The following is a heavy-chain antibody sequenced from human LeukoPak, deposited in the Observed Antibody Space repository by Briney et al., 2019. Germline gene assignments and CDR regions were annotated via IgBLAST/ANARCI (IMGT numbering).Heavy chain of an antibody. CDR3: ARQRFSGSYFLNY. J-gene: IGHJ4*02. CDR2: IYHSGST. CDR1: GYSISSGYY. D-gene: IGHD1-26*01. V-gene: IGHV4-38-2*01. Sequence: SETLSLTXAVSGYSISSGYYWGWIRQPPGKRLEWIGSIYHSGSTYYNPSLKSRVTISVDTSKNQFSLKLSSVTAADTAVYYCARQRFSGSYFLNYWGQGTLVTVSS.